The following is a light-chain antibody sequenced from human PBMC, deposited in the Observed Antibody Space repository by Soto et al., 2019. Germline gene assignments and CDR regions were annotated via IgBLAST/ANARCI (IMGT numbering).Light chain of an antibody. J-gene: IGLJ2*01. CDR2: SNN. CDR1: RSNIGSNY. V-gene: IGLV1-47*02. Sequence: QSVLTQPPSASATPGQRVSISCSGSRSNIGSNYVYWYQQLPGAAPRLLMYSNNQRPSGIPDRFSGSKSGTSATLGITGLQAGDEGDYYCATWDSRLRALLFGGGTKLTVL. CDR3: ATWDSRLRALL.